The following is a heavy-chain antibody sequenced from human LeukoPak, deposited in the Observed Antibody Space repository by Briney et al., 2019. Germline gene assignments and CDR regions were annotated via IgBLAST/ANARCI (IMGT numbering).Heavy chain of an antibody. J-gene: IGHJ1*01. V-gene: IGHV3-53*01. D-gene: IGHD2-15*01. CDR3: ARDSAFSSYSN. CDR2: IYSDRST. Sequence: GGSLRLSCTASGFTINNNYMSWVPQAPGKGLEWVAIIYSDRSTYYPESVKGRFTISRDDSKNMLLLQMDSLRVEDTAIYYCARDSAFSSYSNWGQGTLVTVSS. CDR1: GFTINNNY.